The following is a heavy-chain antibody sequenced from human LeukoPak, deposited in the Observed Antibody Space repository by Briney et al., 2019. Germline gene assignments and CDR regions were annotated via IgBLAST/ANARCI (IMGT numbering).Heavy chain of an antibody. CDR3: ARVYFYYDITGLGY. CDR2: IRYDGSNK. D-gene: IGHD3-22*01. V-gene: IGHV3-30*02. Sequence: GGSLRLSCAASGFTFSSYGMHWVRQAPGKGLEWVASIRYDGSNKYYADSVKGRFTISKDSSKNTLYLQMNSLRAEDTAVYYCARVYFYYDITGLGYWGQGTLVSVSS. CDR1: GFTFSSYG. J-gene: IGHJ4*02.